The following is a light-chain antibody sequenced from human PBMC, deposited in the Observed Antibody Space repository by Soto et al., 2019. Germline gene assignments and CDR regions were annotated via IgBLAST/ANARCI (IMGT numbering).Light chain of an antibody. CDR2: GAS. V-gene: IGKV3D-20*02. CDR3: QQRSKWRT. Sequence: EIVLTQSPGTLSLSPGERATLACRASQSVRSNYLAWYQQKPGQAPRLLIYGASSRATGIPDRFSGSGFGTDYTLTISSLEPEDFAVYYCQQRSKWRTFGQGTKVDIK. J-gene: IGKJ1*01. CDR1: QSVRSNY.